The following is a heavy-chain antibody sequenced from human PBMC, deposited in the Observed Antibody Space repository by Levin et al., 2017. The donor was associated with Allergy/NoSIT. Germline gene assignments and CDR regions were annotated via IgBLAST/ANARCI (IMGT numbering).Heavy chain of an antibody. CDR3: AKENYGDPSYYFDY. CDR1: GFTFNNYG. V-gene: IGHV3-30*18. J-gene: IGHJ4*02. D-gene: IGHD4-17*01. CDR2: ISYDGSNK. Sequence: GESLKISCAASGFTFNNYGMHWVRQAPGKGLEWVAVISYDGSNKYYADSVKGRFTISRDNSKNTLYLQMNSLRAEDTAVYYCAKENYGDPSYYFDYWGQGTLVTVSS.